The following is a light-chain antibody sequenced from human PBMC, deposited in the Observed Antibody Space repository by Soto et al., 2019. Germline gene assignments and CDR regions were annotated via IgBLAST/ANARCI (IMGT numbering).Light chain of an antibody. CDR1: QSLLHSNGYNY. J-gene: IGKJ1*01. Sequence: DIVMTQSPLSLSVTPGEPASISCRSSQSLLHSNGYNYLDWYLQKPGQSPQLLIYFVSNRASGVPDRFSGSGSGTDFTLKISRVEPEDVGVYYCMQALQTRTFGQGPKVEIK. V-gene: IGKV2-28*01. CDR3: MQALQTRT. CDR2: FVS.